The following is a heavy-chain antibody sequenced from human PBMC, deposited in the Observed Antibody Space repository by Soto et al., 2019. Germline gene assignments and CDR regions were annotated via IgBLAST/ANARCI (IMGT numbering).Heavy chain of an antibody. CDR1: GYSFTSYW. Sequence: PGASMKLCCQVSGYSFTSYWISGVRQVPGKGLEWMGRIDPSDSYTNYSPSFQGHVTISADKSISTAYLQWSSLKASDTAMYYCATQQLAVYYYYYGMDVWGQGTTVTVSS. CDR2: IDPSDSYT. V-gene: IGHV5-10-1*01. D-gene: IGHD6-13*01. J-gene: IGHJ6*02. CDR3: ATQQLAVYYYYYGMDV.